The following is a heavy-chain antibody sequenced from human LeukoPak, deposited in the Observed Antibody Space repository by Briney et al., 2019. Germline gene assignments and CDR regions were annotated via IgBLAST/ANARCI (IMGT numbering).Heavy chain of an antibody. J-gene: IGHJ4*02. CDR1: AYDFPLYW. CDR3: ARRSSSWFDY. D-gene: IGHD6-13*01. CDR2: VFPGDSDT. Sequence: GESLKISCKGSAYDFPLYWISWVRQLSGKGLEWMGIVFPGDSDTRYSPSFQGQVTISADKSISTAYLQWSSLKASDTAMYYCARRSSSWFDYWGQGTLVTVSS. V-gene: IGHV5-51*01.